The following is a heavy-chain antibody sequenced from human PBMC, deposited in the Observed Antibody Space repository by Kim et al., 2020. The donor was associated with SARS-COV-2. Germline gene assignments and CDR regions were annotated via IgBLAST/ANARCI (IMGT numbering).Heavy chain of an antibody. CDR2: MSGSGGST. Sequence: GGSLRLSCAASGFTFSNYAMSWVRQAPGKGLEWVSAMSGSGGSTYHADSVKGRFTISRDNSKNTLYLQMNSLRAEDTAVYYCATWDIVVVPVAIGYYWGQGTQVTVSS. J-gene: IGHJ4*02. V-gene: IGHV3-23*01. CDR1: GFTFSNYA. D-gene: IGHD2-2*02. CDR3: ATWDIVVVPVAIGYY.